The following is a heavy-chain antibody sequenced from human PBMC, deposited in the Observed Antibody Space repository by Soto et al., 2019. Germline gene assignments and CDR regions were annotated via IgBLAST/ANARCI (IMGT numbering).Heavy chain of an antibody. CDR2: IIPIFGTA. CDR1: GGTFSSYA. CDR3: LGNWYYGTATWFDL. Sequence: SVKVSCKASGGTFSSYAISWVRQAPGQGLEWIGGIIPIFGTANYAQKFQGRVTITADESTSTAYMELSSLRSEDTAVYYCLGNWYYGTATWFDLWGQGTMVTVFS. D-gene: IGHD1-7*01. J-gene: IGHJ5*02. V-gene: IGHV1-69*13.